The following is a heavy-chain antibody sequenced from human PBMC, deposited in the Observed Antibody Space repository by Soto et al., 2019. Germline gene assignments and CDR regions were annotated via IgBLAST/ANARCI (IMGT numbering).Heavy chain of an antibody. V-gene: IGHV4-34*01. J-gene: IGHJ6*02. D-gene: IGHD5-12*01. CDR2: INHSGTT. CDR1: GGSFSDYF. Sequence: QVQLQQWGAGLLKPSETLSLTCAVYGGSFSDYFWSWIRQPPGKGLEWIGEINHSGTTNYNPSLKSRVTISLDTSKNHFSLNLNSLTAADTAVYYSVATTMAYYYGMDVWGQGTTVTVSS. CDR3: VATTMAYYYGMDV.